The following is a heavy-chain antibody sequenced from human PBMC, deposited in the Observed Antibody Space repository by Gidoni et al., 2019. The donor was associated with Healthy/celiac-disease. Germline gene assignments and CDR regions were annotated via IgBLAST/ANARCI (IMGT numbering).Heavy chain of an antibody. V-gene: IGHV4-39*01. J-gene: IGHJ1*01. Sequence: QLQLQESGPGLVKPSETLSLTCTVSGGSISSSSYYWGWIRQPPGKGLEWSGSIYYSGSTYYNPSIKSRVTISVDTSKNQFSLKLSSVTAADTAVYYCARPGTYDFWSGYREYFQHWGQGTLVTVSS. CDR3: ARPGTYDFWSGYREYFQH. CDR1: GGSISSSSYY. D-gene: IGHD3-3*01. CDR2: IYYSGST.